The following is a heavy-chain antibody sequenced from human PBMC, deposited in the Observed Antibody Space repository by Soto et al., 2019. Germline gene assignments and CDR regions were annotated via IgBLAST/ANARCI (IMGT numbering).Heavy chain of an antibody. D-gene: IGHD1-26*01. V-gene: IGHV3-23*01. J-gene: IGHJ4*02. CDR3: AEGMGATSRLDS. CDR1: GFIFSNCA. Sequence: PGGSLRLSCAASGFIFSNCAMTWVRQAPGKGLQWVSFFDEKSGDTQYADSVKGRFTVSRDTSENTLFLQMNSLTAEDTAVYYCAEGMGATSRLDSWGQGTLVTVSS. CDR2: FDEKSGDT.